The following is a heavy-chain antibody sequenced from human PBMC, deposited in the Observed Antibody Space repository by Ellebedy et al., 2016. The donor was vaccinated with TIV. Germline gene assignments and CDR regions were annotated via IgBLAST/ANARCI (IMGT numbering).Heavy chain of an antibody. J-gene: IGHJ4*02. D-gene: IGHD2-15*01. CDR3: ARGPNCSGGTCYSPDFDY. CDR2: SRNKANSYTI. V-gene: IGHV3-72*01. CDR1: GFTFSDHY. Sequence: GESLKISCATSGFTFSDHYMDWVRQAPGKGLEWVARSRNKANSYTIEYAASVEGRFTIARDASKNSLYLQMNSLKNDDTAVYYCARGPNCSGGTCYSPDFDYWGQGTLVTVSS.